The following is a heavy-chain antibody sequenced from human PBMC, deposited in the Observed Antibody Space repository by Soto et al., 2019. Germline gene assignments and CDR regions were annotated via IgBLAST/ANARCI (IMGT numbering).Heavy chain of an antibody. CDR2: ISYDGSNT. Sequence: QVQLVESGGGVVQPGRSLRLSCVASGFTFSSYGMHWVRQAPGKGLEWVAIISYDGSNTYYADSVKGRFTISSDNSKNTPYLQMNSLRAEDTSVYYCAKEGGLSGSYYISSSYYFDYWGQGTLVTFSS. CDR3: AKEGGLSGSYYISSSYYFDY. J-gene: IGHJ4*02. V-gene: IGHV3-30*18. CDR1: GFTFSSYG. D-gene: IGHD1-26*01.